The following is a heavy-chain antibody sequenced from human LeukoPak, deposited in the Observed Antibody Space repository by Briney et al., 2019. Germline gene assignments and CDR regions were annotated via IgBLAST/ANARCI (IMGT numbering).Heavy chain of an antibody. CDR2: ISYGGRNK. J-gene: IGHJ6*02. CDR3: ARALSDFVEIPAVYYYCYGMDV. Sequence: GGSLRLFCAACGFTFSSYDMHGVRQAPGKGVEGVGVISYGGRNKFYADCVKGGFTIYRENYKNTVYAQMNSVRAENTAVYYCARALSDFVEIPAVYYYCYGMDVWGQGTTVTVSS. D-gene: IGHD2-2*01. V-gene: IGHV3-30*04. CDR1: GFTFSSYD.